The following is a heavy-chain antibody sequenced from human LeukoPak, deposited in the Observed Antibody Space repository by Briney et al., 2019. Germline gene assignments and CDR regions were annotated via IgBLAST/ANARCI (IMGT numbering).Heavy chain of an antibody. D-gene: IGHD2-15*01. CDR2: ISYDGSNK. V-gene: IGHV3-30*04. J-gene: IGHJ4*02. CDR3: AKAGGYCSGGTCYANY. CDR1: GFTFSGFA. Sequence: GRSLRLSCAASGFTFSGFAMHWVRQAPGKGLEWVAIISYDGSNKYYADSVKGRFTISRDNSKNTLSLQMNSLRAEDTAVYYCAKAGGYCSGGTCYANYWGQGALVTVSS.